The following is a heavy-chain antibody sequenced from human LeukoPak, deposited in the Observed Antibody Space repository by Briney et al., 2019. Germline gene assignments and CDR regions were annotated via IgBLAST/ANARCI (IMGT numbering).Heavy chain of an antibody. Sequence: SETLSLTCTVSGGSISSSSYYWGWIRQPPGKGLEWIGSIYYSGSTYYNPSLKSRVTISVDTSKSQFSLKLSSVTAADTAVYYCASWLYDSSGLSDYWGQGTLVTVSS. V-gene: IGHV4-39*01. J-gene: IGHJ4*02. CDR3: ASWLYDSSGLSDY. CDR2: IYYSGST. CDR1: GGSISSSSYY. D-gene: IGHD3-22*01.